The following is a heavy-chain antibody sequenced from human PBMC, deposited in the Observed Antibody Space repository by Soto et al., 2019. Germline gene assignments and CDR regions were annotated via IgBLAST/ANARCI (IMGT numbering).Heavy chain of an antibody. J-gene: IGHJ4*02. Sequence: GGSLRLSCAASGFAFSSYGMHWVRQAPGKGLEWVAVIWYDGSNKYYADSVKGRFTISRDNSKNTLYLQMNSLRAEDTAVYYCARAPDDFWSGYYEDFDYWGQGTLVTVSS. D-gene: IGHD3-3*01. V-gene: IGHV3-33*01. CDR3: ARAPDDFWSGYYEDFDY. CDR1: GFAFSSYG. CDR2: IWYDGSNK.